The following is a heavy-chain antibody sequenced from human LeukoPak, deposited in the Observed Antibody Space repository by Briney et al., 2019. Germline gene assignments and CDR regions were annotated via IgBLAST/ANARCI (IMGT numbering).Heavy chain of an antibody. V-gene: IGHV5-51*01. D-gene: IGHD1-26*01. CDR3: ARSGGNYYSI. Sequence: GESLKISCQGSGYRFTSYWIGWVRQMPRKGLEWIGIIYPGYSDTIYTTSFQGQVTISADKSTSTANLQWSSLKASDTAMYYCARSGGNYYSIWGQGTMVTVSS. J-gene: IGHJ3*02. CDR2: IYPGYSDT. CDR1: GYRFTSYW.